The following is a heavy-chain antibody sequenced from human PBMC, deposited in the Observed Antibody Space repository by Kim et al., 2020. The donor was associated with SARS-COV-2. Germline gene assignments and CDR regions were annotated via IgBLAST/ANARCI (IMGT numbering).Heavy chain of an antibody. J-gene: IGHJ4*02. Sequence: KRRVTISVDTSKTQFSLKLSSVTAADTAVYYCARHTSPSSIAARRYFDYWGQGTLVTVSS. V-gene: IGHV4-39*01. CDR3: ARHTSPSSIAARRYFDY. D-gene: IGHD6-6*01.